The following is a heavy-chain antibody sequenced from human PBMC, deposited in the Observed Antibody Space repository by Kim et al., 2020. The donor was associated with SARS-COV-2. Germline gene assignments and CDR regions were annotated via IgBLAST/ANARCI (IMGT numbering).Heavy chain of an antibody. J-gene: IGHJ6*02. V-gene: IGHV3-30*18. Sequence: GGSLRLSCAASGFTFSSYGMHWVRQAPGKGLEWVAVISYDGSNKYYADSVKGRFTISRDNSKNTLYLQMNSLRAEDTAVYYCAKDTGSGSYVLGSVGYYGMDVWGQGTTVTVSS. CDR2: ISYDGSNK. CDR3: AKDTGSGSYVLGSVGYYGMDV. D-gene: IGHD1-26*01. CDR1: GFTFSSYG.